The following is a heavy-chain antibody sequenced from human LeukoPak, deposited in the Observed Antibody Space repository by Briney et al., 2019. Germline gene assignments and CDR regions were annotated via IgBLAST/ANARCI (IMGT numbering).Heavy chain of an antibody. V-gene: IGHV3-11*01. CDR1: RSTSSDNY. CDR2: ISRSGSTI. D-gene: IGHD2-21*01. Sequence: GESMTLSSLPYRSTSSDNYMSWNRQAAGKGLEWVSYISRSGSTIYYAGAVKGRFTISRDNAKNSLYLQMNSLRAEDTAVYYCARVVVKDYYYYMDVWGKGTTVTISS. CDR3: ARVVVKDYYYYMDV. J-gene: IGHJ6*03.